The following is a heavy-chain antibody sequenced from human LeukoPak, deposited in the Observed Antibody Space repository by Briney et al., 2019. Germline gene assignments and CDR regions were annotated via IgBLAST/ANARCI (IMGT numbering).Heavy chain of an antibody. D-gene: IGHD2-2*01. CDR2: IYTSGNT. CDR3: ARDSVGVGYCSSTSCLDAFDV. J-gene: IGHJ3*01. V-gene: IGHV4-61*02. Sequence: PSQTLSLTCTVSGGAINSGSYYWNWIRQPAGKGLEWIGRIYTSGNTNYNPSLKSRVTISVDTSKNQFSLKLSSVTAADTAVYYCARDSVGVGYCSSTSCLDAFDVWGQGTMVTVSS. CDR1: GGAINSGSYY.